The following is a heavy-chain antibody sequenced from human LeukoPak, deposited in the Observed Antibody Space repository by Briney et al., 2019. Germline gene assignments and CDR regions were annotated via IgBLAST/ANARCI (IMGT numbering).Heavy chain of an antibody. J-gene: IGHJ6*03. Sequence: PSETLSLTCAVYGGSFSGYYWSWIRQPPGKGLEWIGEINHSGSTNYNPSLKSRVTISVDTSKNQFSLKLNSVTAADTAVYYCARGRLDYYYYYYMDVWGKGTTVTVSS. CDR2: INHSGST. CDR1: GGSFSGYY. V-gene: IGHV4-34*01. CDR3: ARGRLDYYYYYYMDV. D-gene: IGHD6-25*01.